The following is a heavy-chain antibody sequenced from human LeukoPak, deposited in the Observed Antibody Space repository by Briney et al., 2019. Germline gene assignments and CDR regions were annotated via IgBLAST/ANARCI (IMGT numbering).Heavy chain of an antibody. Sequence: ASVKVSCKASGYTFTSYDINWVRQATGQGLEWMGWMNPNSGNTGYAQKFQGRVTITRNTSISTAYMELSSLRSEDTAVNYCASDDSSGYYYGWGQGTLVTVSS. V-gene: IGHV1-8*03. J-gene: IGHJ4*02. D-gene: IGHD3-22*01. CDR1: GYTFTSYD. CDR2: MNPNSGNT. CDR3: ASDDSSGYYYG.